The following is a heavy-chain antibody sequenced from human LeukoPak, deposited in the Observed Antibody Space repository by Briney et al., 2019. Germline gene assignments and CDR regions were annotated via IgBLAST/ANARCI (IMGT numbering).Heavy chain of an antibody. CDR3: ARVSSGWSTDYYFDY. D-gene: IGHD6-19*01. Sequence: SETLSLTCTVSGGSIRNYYWSWIRQPPGKGLEWIGYIHYTGTTNYNPSLKSRVTLSLDTSKNQFSLKLSSVTAADTAVYYCARVSSGWSTDYYFDYWGQGTLVTVSS. CDR1: GGSIRNYY. J-gene: IGHJ4*02. V-gene: IGHV4-59*01. CDR2: IHYTGTT.